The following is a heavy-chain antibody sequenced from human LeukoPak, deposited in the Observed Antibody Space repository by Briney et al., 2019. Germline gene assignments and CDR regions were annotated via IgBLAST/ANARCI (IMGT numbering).Heavy chain of an antibody. CDR2: IYYSGST. Sequence: SETLSLTCTVSSGSISSSSYYWGWIRQPPGKGLEWIGSIYYSGSTYYNPSLKSRVTISVDTSKNQFSLKLSSVTAADTAVYYCARPTFYGGWFDPWGQGTLVTVSS. V-gene: IGHV4-39*01. CDR1: SGSISSSSYY. J-gene: IGHJ5*02. D-gene: IGHD2/OR15-2a*01. CDR3: ARPTFYGGWFDP.